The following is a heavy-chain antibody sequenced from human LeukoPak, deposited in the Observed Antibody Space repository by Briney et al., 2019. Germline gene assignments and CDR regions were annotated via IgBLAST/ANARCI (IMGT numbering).Heavy chain of an antibody. Sequence: ASVKVSCQVSGYTLPELSMHWVRQAPGKGLEWMGGFDPEDGETIYAQKFQGRVTMTEDTSTDTAYMELSSLRSEDTAVYSCAKAFRADDLKYYDSSGFDYWGQGTLVTVSS. CDR3: AKAFRADDLKYYDSSGFDY. D-gene: IGHD3-22*01. V-gene: IGHV1-24*01. CDR1: GYTLPELS. CDR2: FDPEDGET. J-gene: IGHJ4*02.